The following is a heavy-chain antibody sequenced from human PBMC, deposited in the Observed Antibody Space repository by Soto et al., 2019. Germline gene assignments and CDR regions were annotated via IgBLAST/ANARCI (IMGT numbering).Heavy chain of an antibody. Sequence: PSETLSLTCDVSGASITTYYWSWIRQAPGKGLEWIGNVYHTGSTDYNSSLRSRVTISVDTSKNQFSLNMNSVTAADTAVYYCARRLFGSRWTLDSWGQGALVTVSS. CDR1: GASITTYY. J-gene: IGHJ4*02. CDR3: ARRLFGSRWTLDS. V-gene: IGHV4-59*13. D-gene: IGHD2-21*01. CDR2: VYHTGST.